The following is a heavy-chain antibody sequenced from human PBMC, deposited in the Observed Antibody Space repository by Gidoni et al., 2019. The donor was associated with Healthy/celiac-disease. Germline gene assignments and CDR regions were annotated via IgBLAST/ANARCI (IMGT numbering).Heavy chain of an antibody. CDR3: ARGIITMVRGAPFDY. Sequence: QVQLQQWGAGLLKPSETLSLTCAVYGGSFSGYYWSWIRQPPGKGLVWIGEINHSGSTNYNPSLKSRVTISVDTSKNQFSLKLSSVTAADTAVYYCARGIITMVRGAPFDYWGQGTLVTVSS. J-gene: IGHJ4*02. CDR2: INHSGST. CDR1: GGSFSGYY. D-gene: IGHD3-10*01. V-gene: IGHV4-34*01.